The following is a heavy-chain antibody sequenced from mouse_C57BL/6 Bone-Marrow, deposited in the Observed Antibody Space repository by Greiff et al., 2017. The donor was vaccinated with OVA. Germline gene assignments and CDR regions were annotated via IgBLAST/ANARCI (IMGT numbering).Heavy chain of an antibody. CDR3: ARYGYYAMDY. V-gene: IGHV1-80*01. J-gene: IGHJ4*01. CDR1: GYAFSSYW. D-gene: IGHD1-1*02. Sequence: VQLQQSGASVKISCKASGYAFSSYWMNWVKQRPGKGLEWIGQIYPGDGDTNYNGKFKGKATLTADKSSSTAYMQLSSLTSEDSAVYFCARYGYYAMDYWGQGTSVTVSS. CDR2: IYPGDGDT.